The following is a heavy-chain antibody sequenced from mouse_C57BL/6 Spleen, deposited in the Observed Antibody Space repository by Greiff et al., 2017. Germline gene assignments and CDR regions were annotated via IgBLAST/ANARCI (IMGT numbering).Heavy chain of an antibody. CDR1: GYTFTSYW. CDR2: IDPSDSET. D-gene: IGHD1-1*01. V-gene: IGHV1-52*01. CDR3: ALTTVVATPLDY. Sequence: VQLQQPGAELVRPGSSVKLSCKASGYTFTSYWMHWVKQRPIQGLEWIGNIDPSDSETHYNQKFKDKATLTVDKSSSTAYMQLSSLTSEDSAVYYCALTTVVATPLDYWGQGTTLTVSS. J-gene: IGHJ2*01.